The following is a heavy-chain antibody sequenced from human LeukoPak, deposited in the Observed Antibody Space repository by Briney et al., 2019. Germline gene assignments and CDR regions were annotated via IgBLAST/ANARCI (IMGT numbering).Heavy chain of an antibody. V-gene: IGHV3-7*05. CDR1: GFTFSNFW. CDR3: AREGPMTRSGSYDY. Sequence: GGSLRLSCSASGFTFSNFWMAWVRQAPGKGLEWVTNISHDGSEKYCVDSVKGRFTISRDNSKNSLYLQMNSLKAEDTAVYYCAREGPMTRSGSYDYWGRGTLVTVSS. D-gene: IGHD1-26*01. CDR2: ISHDGSEK. J-gene: IGHJ4*02.